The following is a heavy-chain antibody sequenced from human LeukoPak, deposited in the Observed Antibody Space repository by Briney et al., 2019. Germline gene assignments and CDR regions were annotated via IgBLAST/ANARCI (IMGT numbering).Heavy chain of an antibody. J-gene: IGHJ5*02. CDR3: ARYGGDGYNLYNWFDP. CDR2: IYYSGST. D-gene: IGHD5-24*01. V-gene: IGHV4-39*07. Sequence: SETLSLTCTVSGGSISSSSYYWGWIRQPPGKGLEWIGSIYYSGSTYYNPSLKSRVTISVDTSKNQFSLKLSSVTAVDTAVYYCARYGGDGYNLYNWFDPWGQGTLVTVSS. CDR1: GGSISSSSYY.